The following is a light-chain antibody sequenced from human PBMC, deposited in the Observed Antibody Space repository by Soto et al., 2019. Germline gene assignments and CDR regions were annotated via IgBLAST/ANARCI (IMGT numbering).Light chain of an antibody. V-gene: IGKV3-20*01. J-gene: IGKJ1*01. Sequence: EIVLTQSPGTLSLSPGETATLSCRASQTVRNNYLAWYQQKPGQAPRLLIYDASSRATGIPDRFSGGGSGTDFTLTIGRLEPEDFAVYYCQHYGSSTAFGQGTKVDIK. CDR2: DAS. CDR1: QTVRNNY. CDR3: QHYGSSTA.